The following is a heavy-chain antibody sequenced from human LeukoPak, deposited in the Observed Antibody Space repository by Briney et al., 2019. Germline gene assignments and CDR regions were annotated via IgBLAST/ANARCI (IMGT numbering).Heavy chain of an antibody. CDR1: GFTFSTYW. CDR2: IKQDGSDK. CDR3: ARVRCSSNSCFPDY. Sequence: GGSLRLSCAASGFTFSTYWMSWVLQAPGKGLEWLANIKQDGSDKYYVDSVKGRFTISRDNAKNSLFLQMNSLRAEDTAVYYCARVRCSSNSCFPDYWGQGTLVTVSS. D-gene: IGHD2-2*01. V-gene: IGHV3-7*01. J-gene: IGHJ4*02.